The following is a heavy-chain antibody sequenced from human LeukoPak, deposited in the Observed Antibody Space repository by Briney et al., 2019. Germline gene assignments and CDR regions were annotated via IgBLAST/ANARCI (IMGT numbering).Heavy chain of an antibody. CDR3: AKDLVSHPHFDY. D-gene: IGHD3-16*01. V-gene: IGHV3-23*01. Sequence: GGSLRLSCAASGFTFSSYAMSWVRQAPGKGLEWVSAISGSGGSTYYADSVKGRFTISRDDSKNTLYLQMNSLRAEDTAVYYCAKDLVSHPHFDYWGQGTLVTVSS. CDR1: GFTFSSYA. J-gene: IGHJ4*02. CDR2: ISGSGGST.